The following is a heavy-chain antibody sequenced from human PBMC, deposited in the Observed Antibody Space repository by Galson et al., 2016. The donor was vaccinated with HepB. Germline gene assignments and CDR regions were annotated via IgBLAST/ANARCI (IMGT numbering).Heavy chain of an antibody. CDR3: ARAIHRGDGYNWNSHYFDY. D-gene: IGHD5-24*01. CDR2: IFPIFDTS. V-gene: IGHV1-69*06. J-gene: IGHJ4*02. CDR1: GDTFSSYA. Sequence: SVKVSCKASGDTFSSYAISWVRQAPAQGLEWMGGIFPIFDTSNFAQNFQGRVTFTADKSTNTAYMELTSLTSEDTAVYYCARAIHRGDGYNWNSHYFDYWGQGTLVTVSS.